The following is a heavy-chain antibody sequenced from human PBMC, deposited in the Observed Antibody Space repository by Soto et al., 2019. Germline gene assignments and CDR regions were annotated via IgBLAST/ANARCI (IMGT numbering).Heavy chain of an antibody. V-gene: IGHV4-31*03. CDR2: IYYSGST. CDR1: GGSIISGGYY. CDR3: ARAVHYYDSSGYPATFDY. J-gene: IGHJ4*02. Sequence: SETLSPTCTVSGGSIISGGYYWSRIRQHPGKGLEWIGYIYYSGSTYYNPSLKGRVTISVDTSKNQFSLKLSSVTAADTAVYYCARAVHYYDSSGYPATFDYWGQGTLVTVSS. D-gene: IGHD3-22*01.